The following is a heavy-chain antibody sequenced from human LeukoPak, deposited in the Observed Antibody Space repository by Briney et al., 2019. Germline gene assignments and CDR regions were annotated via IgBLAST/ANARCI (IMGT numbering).Heavy chain of an antibody. CDR2: ISGSGDNT. CDR1: GFTFSSYA. V-gene: IGHV3-23*01. Sequence: PGGSLRLSCAASGFTFSSYAMSWVRQAPGKGLEWVSGISGSGDNTYYADSVKGRFTISRDNSKNTLYLQMNSLRAEDPAVYYCAKHRGDIVVVVAATFDYWGQGTLVTVSS. J-gene: IGHJ4*02. D-gene: IGHD2-15*01. CDR3: AKHRGDIVVVVAATFDY.